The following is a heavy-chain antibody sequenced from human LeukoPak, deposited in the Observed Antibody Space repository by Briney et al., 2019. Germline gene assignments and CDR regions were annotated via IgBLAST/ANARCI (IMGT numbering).Heavy chain of an antibody. CDR3: AKDLCSYASCSSRGIDY. CDR1: GFTFSSYV. Sequence: GGSLRLSCAASGFTFSSYVMHWVRQVPGKGLDRVAVKDYCADSVKGRFTASKDNSKSTLYLQMNSLRAEDTAIYYCAKDLCSYASCSSRGIDYWGQGTLVTVSS. J-gene: IGHJ4*02. D-gene: IGHD2-2*01. V-gene: IGHV3-30*18. CDR2: KD.